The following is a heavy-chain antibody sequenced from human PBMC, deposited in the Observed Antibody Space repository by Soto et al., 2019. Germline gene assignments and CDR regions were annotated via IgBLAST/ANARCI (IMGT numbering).Heavy chain of an antibody. V-gene: IGHV3-48*01. D-gene: IGHD3-3*01. CDR2: ISSSSSTI. J-gene: IGHJ6*03. CDR3: ARGPMEWLKYPFYYYYYMDV. Sequence: PGGSLRLSCAASGFTFSSYSMNWVRQAPGKGLEWVSYISSSSSTIYYADSVKGRFTISRDNAKNSLYLQMNSLRAEDTAVYYCARGPMEWLKYPFYYYYYMDVWGKGTTVTVSS. CDR1: GFTFSSYS.